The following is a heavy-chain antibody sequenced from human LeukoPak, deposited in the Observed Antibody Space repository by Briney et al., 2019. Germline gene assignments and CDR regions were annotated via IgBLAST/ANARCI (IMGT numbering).Heavy chain of an antibody. J-gene: IGHJ3*02. CDR1: GGTFSSYA. D-gene: IGHD3-22*01. Sequence: SVKVSCKASGGTFSSYAISWVRQAPGQGLEWMGGIIPIFGTANYAQKFQGRVTITTDESTSTAYMELSSLRSEDTAVYYCERDSGYYYDSSGYYPDAFDIWGQGTMVTVSS. CDR3: ERDSGYYYDSSGYYPDAFDI. V-gene: IGHV1-69*05. CDR2: IIPIFGTA.